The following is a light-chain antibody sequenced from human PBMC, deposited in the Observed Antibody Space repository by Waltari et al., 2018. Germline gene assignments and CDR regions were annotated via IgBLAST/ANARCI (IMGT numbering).Light chain of an antibody. J-gene: IGKJ2*03. CDR1: QSLLDSEDGNTY. CDR3: MQGLEFPYS. Sequence: DIVMTQTPLSLPVTLGEPASMSCRSSQSLLDSEDGNTYLEWYLQKPGQSPQLLIYEVSNRASGVPDRFSGSGSDTDFTLKISRVEAEDVGIYYCMQGLEFPYSFGQGTKVEIK. CDR2: EVS. V-gene: IGKV2-40*01.